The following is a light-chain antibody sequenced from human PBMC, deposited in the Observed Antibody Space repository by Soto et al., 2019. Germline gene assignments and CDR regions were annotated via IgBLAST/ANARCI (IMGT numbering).Light chain of an antibody. CDR2: GAS. CDR3: QQHGASPFT. Sequence: EIVLTQSPGALSLSPGERATLSCRASQTVRSNFLAWYQHKPGQAPRLLIYGASTTATGIPDRFSGSGSGTEFTLTMSRLEPEDFAVYFCQQHGASPFTFGPGTTVDI. J-gene: IGKJ3*01. V-gene: IGKV3-20*01. CDR1: QTVRSNF.